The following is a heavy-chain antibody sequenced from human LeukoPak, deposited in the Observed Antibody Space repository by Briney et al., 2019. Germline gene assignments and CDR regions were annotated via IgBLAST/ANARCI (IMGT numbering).Heavy chain of an antibody. CDR1: GYTFTSYG. J-gene: IGHJ4*02. D-gene: IGHD2-15*01. V-gene: IGHV1-18*01. CDR3: ARAHKGYCSGGSCPTLFDY. CDR2: ISAYNGNT. Sequence: ASVKVSCKASGYTFTSYGISWLRQAPGQGLEWMGWISAYNGNTNYAQKLQGRVTMTTDTSTSTAYMELRSLRSDDTAVYYCARAHKGYCSGGSCPTLFDYWGQGTLVTVSS.